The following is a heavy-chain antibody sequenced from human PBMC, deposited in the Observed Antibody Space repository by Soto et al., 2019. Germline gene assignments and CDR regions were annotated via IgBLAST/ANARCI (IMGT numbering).Heavy chain of an antibody. CDR3: ARAGNGGSRGHYYYYYMDV. D-gene: IGHD2-15*01. Sequence: PSETLSLTCAVYGGSFSGYYWSWIRQPPGKGLEWIGEINHSGSTNYNPSLKSRVTISVDTSKNQFSLKLSPVTAADTAVYYCARAGNGGSRGHYYYYYMDVWGKGTTVTVSS. CDR2: INHSGST. V-gene: IGHV4-34*01. CDR1: GGSFSGYY. J-gene: IGHJ6*03.